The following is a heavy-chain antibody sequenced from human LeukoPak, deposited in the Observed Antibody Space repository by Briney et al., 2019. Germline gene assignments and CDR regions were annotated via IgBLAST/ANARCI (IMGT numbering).Heavy chain of an antibody. CDR2: ISGSGGST. CDR3: AKDRLWFGELSLFGLDY. Sequence: PGGSLRLSCAASGFTFSSYAMSWVRQAPGKGLEWVSAISGSGGSTYYADSVKGRFTISRDNSKNTLYLQMNSLRAEDTAVYYCAKDRLWFGELSLFGLDYWGQGTLVTVSS. V-gene: IGHV3-23*01. J-gene: IGHJ4*02. CDR1: GFTFSSYA. D-gene: IGHD3-10*01.